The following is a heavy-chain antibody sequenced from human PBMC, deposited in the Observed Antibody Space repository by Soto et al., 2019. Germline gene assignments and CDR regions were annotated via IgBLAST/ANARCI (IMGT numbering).Heavy chain of an antibody. CDR3: AKRMWGRDYRPYYYCGMDV. CDR2: ISYDGSNK. D-gene: IGHD4-17*01. V-gene: IGHV3-30*18. J-gene: IGHJ6*02. CDR1: GFTFSSYG. Sequence: QVQLVESGGGVVQPGRSLRLSCAASGFTFSSYGMHWVRQAPGKGLEWVAVISYDGSNKYYADSVKGRFTISRDNSKNTLYLQMNSLRAEDTAVYYCAKRMWGRDYRPYYYCGMDVWGQGTTVTVSS.